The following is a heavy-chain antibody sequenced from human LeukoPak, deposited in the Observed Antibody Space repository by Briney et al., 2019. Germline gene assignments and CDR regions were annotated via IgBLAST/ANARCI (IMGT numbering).Heavy chain of an antibody. CDR1: GYTFTGYY. J-gene: IGHJ4*02. CDR2: INPNSGGT. CDR3: AIDLTDILTGSYYFDY. Sequence: ASVKVSCKASGYTFTGYYMHWVRQAPGRGLEWMGWINPNSGGTNYAQKFQGRVTMTRDTSISTAYMELSRLRSDDTAVYYCAIDLTDILTGSYYFDYWGQGTLVTVSS. V-gene: IGHV1-2*02. D-gene: IGHD3-9*01.